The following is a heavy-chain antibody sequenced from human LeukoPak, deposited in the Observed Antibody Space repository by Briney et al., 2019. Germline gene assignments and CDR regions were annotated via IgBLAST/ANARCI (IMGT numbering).Heavy chain of an antibody. V-gene: IGHV3-7*01. D-gene: IGHD2-15*01. CDR3: ADVDANA. Sequence: TGGSLRLSCAASGFTFSNYWMSWVRQAPGKGLEWVASIIPDGTTQYYVDSMKGRFTISRDNTKNSLYLQVNSLRVEDTAVYYCADVDANAWGQGTLVTVSS. CDR2: IIPDGTTQ. J-gene: IGHJ5*02. CDR1: GFTFSNYW.